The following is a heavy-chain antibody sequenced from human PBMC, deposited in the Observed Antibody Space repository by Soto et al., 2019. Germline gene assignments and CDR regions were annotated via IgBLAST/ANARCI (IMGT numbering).Heavy chain of an antibody. J-gene: IGHJ6*02. CDR2: NYFREST. CDR3: AAELWLGEWTTYYDAMDV. V-gene: IGHV4-59*01. Sequence: QSLTCTVTGDSLSNSYWCWFRRRPGYGLEWIGNNYFRESTTYNTSQKSRITIQVDTSKNEFSLMRSSVTDADTAGYYCAAELWLGEWTTYYDAMDVWGQGTTVTVSS. D-gene: IGHD3-10*01. CDR1: GDSLSNSY.